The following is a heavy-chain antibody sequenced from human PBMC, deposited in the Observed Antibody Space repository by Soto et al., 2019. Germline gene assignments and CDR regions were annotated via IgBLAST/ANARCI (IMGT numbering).Heavy chain of an antibody. V-gene: IGHV3-23*01. CDR2: ISGSGGST. CDR3: ARAQVAEGAFDI. CDR1: GFTFSSYA. D-gene: IGHD6-19*01. J-gene: IGHJ3*02. Sequence: GGSLRLSCAASGFTFSSYAMSWVRQAPGKGLEWVSAISGSGGSTYYADSVKGRFTISRDNSKNTLYLQMNSLRAEDTAVYYCARAQVAEGAFDIWGQGTMVTVSS.